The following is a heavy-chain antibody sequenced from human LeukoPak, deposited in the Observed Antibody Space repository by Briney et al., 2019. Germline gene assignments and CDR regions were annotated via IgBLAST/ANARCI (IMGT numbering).Heavy chain of an antibody. Sequence: PGGSLRLSCAASGFTFDDYTMHWVRQAPGKGLDWVSLISRDGGSTYYADSVKGRFTISRDNSKNSLYLQMNSLRTEDTALYYCAKDIAPSSKSGYFDYWGQGTLVTVSS. CDR2: ISRDGGST. CDR3: AKDIAPSSKSGYFDY. CDR1: GFTFDDYT. V-gene: IGHV3-43*01. D-gene: IGHD4-11*01. J-gene: IGHJ4*02.